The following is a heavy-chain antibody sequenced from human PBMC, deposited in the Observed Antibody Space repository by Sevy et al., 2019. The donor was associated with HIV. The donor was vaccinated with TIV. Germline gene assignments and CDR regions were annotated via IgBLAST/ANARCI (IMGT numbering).Heavy chain of an antibody. CDR1: GFIFTDYW. D-gene: IGHD3-3*01. CDR2: IKQDQSEK. V-gene: IGHV3-7*01. CDR3: AREVGGFNWRPYYFDS. J-gene: IGHJ4*02. Sequence: GGSLSLSCETSGFIFTDYWMSWVRQIPGKGLEWVATIKQDQSEKYYVDSVKGRFAISRDSAKKSVSLQMNGLRAEDTALYFCAREVGGFNWRPYYFDSWGQGTLVTVSS.